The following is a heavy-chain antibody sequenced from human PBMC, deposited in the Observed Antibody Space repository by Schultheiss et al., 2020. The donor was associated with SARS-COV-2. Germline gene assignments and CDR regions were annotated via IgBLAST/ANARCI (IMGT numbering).Heavy chain of an antibody. CDR2: INPNSGGT. V-gene: IGHV1-2*02. Sequence: ASVKVSCKASGYTFTGYYMHWVRQAPGQGLEWMGWINPNSGGTNYAQKLQGRVTMTTDTSTSTAYMELSRLRSDDTAVYYCARIYCSSTSCYNEEKYFQHWGQGTLVTVSS. CDR1: GYTFTGYY. CDR3: ARIYCSSTSCYNEEKYFQH. D-gene: IGHD2-2*02. J-gene: IGHJ1*01.